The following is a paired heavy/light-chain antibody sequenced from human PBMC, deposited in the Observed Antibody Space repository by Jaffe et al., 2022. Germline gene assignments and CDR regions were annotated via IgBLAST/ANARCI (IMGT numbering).Heavy chain of an antibody. V-gene: IGHV1-58*03. Sequence: QVQVVQSGPEMKKPGTSVKVSCKTSGFTSVSYSVQWVRQARGQGLEWIGWILIGSAKTNYAQKFQDRVSMSRDMATHTSYMELRALRSDDTAIYYCVAAERYIRGDFWGQGSLLTVSS. CDR1: GFTSVSYS. D-gene: IGHD3-16*02. CDR2: ILIGSAKT. J-gene: IGHJ4*02. CDR3: VAAERYIRGDF.
Light chain of an antibody. Sequence: NFVLTQPHSVSESPGKTVNIPCTRSSGTIANNYVQWYQQRPGSSPTIVIYGDNERPSGVPDRFSGSIDSSSNSASLTISGLQTGDEADYYCQSYDNTNRWVFGGGTKLTVL. CDR1: SGTIANNY. J-gene: IGLJ3*02. V-gene: IGLV6-57*01. CDR3: QSYDNTNRWV. CDR2: GDN.